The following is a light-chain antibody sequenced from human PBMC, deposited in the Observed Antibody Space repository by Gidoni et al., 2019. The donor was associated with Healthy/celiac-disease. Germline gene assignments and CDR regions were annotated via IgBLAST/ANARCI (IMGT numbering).Light chain of an antibody. CDR3: QQYYSTPLT. J-gene: IGKJ4*01. Sequence: LGERATINCKSSQSVLYSSNNKNYLAWYQQKPGQPPKLLIYWASTRESGVPDRFIGSGSGTDFTLTISSLQAEDVAVYYCQQYYSTPLTFGGGPKVEIK. CDR2: WAS. CDR1: QSVLYSSNNKNY. V-gene: IGKV4-1*01.